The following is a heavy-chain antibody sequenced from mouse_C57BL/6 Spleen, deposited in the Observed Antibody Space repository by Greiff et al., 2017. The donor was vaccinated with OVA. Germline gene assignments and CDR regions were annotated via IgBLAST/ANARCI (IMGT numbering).Heavy chain of an antibody. J-gene: IGHJ4*01. CDR1: GFSFNTYA. CDR2: IRSKSNNYTT. Sequence: EVKLVESGGGLVQPKGSLKLSCAASGFSFNTYAMNWVRQAPGTGLEWVARIRSKSNNYTTYYADSVKDRFTISRDDSESMLYLQMNNLKTEDTAMYYCVRHSDYYAMDYWGQGTSVTVSS. CDR3: VRHSDYYAMDY. V-gene: IGHV10-1*01.